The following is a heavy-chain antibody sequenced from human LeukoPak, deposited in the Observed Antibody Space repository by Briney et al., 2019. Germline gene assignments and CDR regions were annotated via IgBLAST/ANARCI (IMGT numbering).Heavy chain of an antibody. J-gene: IGHJ4*02. CDR1: GFTFSSYN. CDR3: ASGVNYFDY. CDR2: ISSRSSYI. Sequence: GGSLRLSCAASGFTFSSYNMKWVRQAPGKGLEWVSSISSRSSYIFYADSVKGRFTTSRDNAKKSLYLQMNSLRAEDTAVYYCASGVNYFDYWGQGTPVTVSS. D-gene: IGHD3-3*01. V-gene: IGHV3-21*01.